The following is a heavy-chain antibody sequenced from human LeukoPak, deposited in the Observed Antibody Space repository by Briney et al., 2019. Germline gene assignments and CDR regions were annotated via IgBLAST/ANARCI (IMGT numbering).Heavy chain of an antibody. D-gene: IGHD2-15*01. CDR3: ARGGSSARAYYFDY. CDR1: GYTFTGCY. J-gene: IGHJ4*02. V-gene: IGHV1-2*02. CDR2: INPNSGGT. Sequence: ASVKVSCKASGYTFTGCYMHWVRQAPGQGLEWMGWINPNSGGTNYAQKFQGRVTMTRDTSISTAYMELSRLRSDDTAVYYCARGGSSARAYYFDYWGQGTLVTVSS.